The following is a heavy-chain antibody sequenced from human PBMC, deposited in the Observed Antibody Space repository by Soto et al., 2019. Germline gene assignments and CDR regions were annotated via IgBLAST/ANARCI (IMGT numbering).Heavy chain of an antibody. Sequence: QVQFVQSGAEVKKPGSSVKVSCKASGGAFRSYTISWVRQAPGQGLEWMGGITPILGAANYAQKFEGRVTISADKSTTTAYMELSNLKSGDTAGYYCARDEIAVANRVGMDVWGQGTTGIVSS. CDR3: ARDEIAVANRVGMDV. CDR2: ITPILGAA. CDR1: GGAFRSYT. V-gene: IGHV1-69*06. J-gene: IGHJ6*02. D-gene: IGHD6-19*01.